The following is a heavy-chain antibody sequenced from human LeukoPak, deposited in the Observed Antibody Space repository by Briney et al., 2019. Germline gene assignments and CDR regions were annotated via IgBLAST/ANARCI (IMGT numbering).Heavy chain of an antibody. CDR1: GYDFTIYW. CDR3: ARHDRGYYFGLDV. V-gene: IGHV5-51*01. Sequence: GESLKISCKGSGYDFTIYWIAWVRQMPGKGLEWMGIIYSGDSETRYSPSFQGQVTISADKSISTAYLQWSSLKASDTAMYYCARHDRGYYFGLDVWGQGTTVT. J-gene: IGHJ6*02. CDR2: IYSGDSET.